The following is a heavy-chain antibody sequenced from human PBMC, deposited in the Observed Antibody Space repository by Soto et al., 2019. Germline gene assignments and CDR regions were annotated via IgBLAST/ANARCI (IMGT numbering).Heavy chain of an antibody. CDR3: AKGVEGGYDPYYFDC. V-gene: IGHV3-9*01. CDR2: ITWNSRSI. D-gene: IGHD5-12*01. Sequence: EVQLVESGGGLVQPGRSLRLSCAASGFTFDDYAVHWVRQAPGKGLEGVSGITWNSRSIAYADSVKGRFTISRDNAKNSLYLQMNSLRAEDTALYYCAKGVEGGYDPYYFDCWGQGTLVTVSS. CDR1: GFTFDDYA. J-gene: IGHJ4*02.